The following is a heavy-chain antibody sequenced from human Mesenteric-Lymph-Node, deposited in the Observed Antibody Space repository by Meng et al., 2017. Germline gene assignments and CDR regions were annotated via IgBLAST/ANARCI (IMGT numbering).Heavy chain of an antibody. V-gene: IGHV4-4*02. CDR1: GGSISSDNW. Sequence: QVQLQESGPGLVKPSGTLSLTCADSGGSISSDNWWSWVRQPPGKGLEWIGEIHHSGSTSYSPSLKSRVTISVDKSKNQFSLKVMSVTAADTAVYYCAGRADFWSGYFDPWGQGTLVTVSS. CDR3: AGRADFWSGYFDP. CDR2: IHHSGST. J-gene: IGHJ5*02. D-gene: IGHD3-3*01.